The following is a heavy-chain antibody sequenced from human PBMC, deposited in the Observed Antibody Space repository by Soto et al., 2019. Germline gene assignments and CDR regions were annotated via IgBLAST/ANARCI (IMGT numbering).Heavy chain of an antibody. V-gene: IGHV3-7*01. D-gene: IGHD6-13*01. CDR1: GITFGSYW. CDR2: IELDGSKK. J-gene: IGHJ4*02. CDR3: ATAAAGYYFDY. Sequence: GGSLRLSCAASGITFGSYWLSWVRQAPGKGLEWVANIELDGSKKYHVDSVKGRFTISRDNAKKYLYLQMNSLRAEDTAVYYCATAAAGYYFDYWGQGTLVTVSS.